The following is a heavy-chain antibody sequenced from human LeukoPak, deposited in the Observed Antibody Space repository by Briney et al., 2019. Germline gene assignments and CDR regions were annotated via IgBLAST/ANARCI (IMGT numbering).Heavy chain of an antibody. CDR3: ARGYSSGLHFDY. J-gene: IGHJ4*02. Sequence: GGSLRLSCAASGFTFSSYWMHWVRQVPGKGLVWVSRIKSDGSDTWYADSVKGRFTISRDNAKNTLYLQMNSLRAEDTAVYYCARGYSSGLHFDYWGQGTLVTVSS. CDR2: IKSDGSDT. D-gene: IGHD6-19*01. V-gene: IGHV3-74*01. CDR1: GFTFSSYW.